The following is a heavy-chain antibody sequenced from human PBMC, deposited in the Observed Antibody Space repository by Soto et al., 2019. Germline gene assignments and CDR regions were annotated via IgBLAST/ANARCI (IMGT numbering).Heavy chain of an antibody. CDR3: ARSYSGLYYGMDV. CDR2: ISYDGSNK. J-gene: IGHJ6*02. D-gene: IGHD3-10*01. Sequence: PGGSLRLSCAASGFTFSSYAMHWVRQAPGKGLEWVAVISYDGSNKYYADSVKGRFTISRDNSKNTLYLQMNSLRAEDTAVYYCARSYSGLYYGMDVWGQGTTVTVSS. CDR1: GFTFSSYA. V-gene: IGHV3-30-3*01.